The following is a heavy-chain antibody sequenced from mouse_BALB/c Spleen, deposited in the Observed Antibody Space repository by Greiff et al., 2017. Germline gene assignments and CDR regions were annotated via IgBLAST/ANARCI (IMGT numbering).Heavy chain of an antibody. CDR3: ARHRYDGDY. D-gene: IGHD2-14*01. J-gene: IGHJ2*01. Sequence: EVQLVESGGGLVKPGGSLKLSCAASGFAFSSYDMSWVRQTPEKRLEWVAYISSGGGSTYYPDTVKGRFTISRDNAKNTLYLQMSSLKSEDTAMYYCARHRYDGDYWGQGTTLTVSS. CDR2: ISSGGGST. V-gene: IGHV5-12-1*01. CDR1: GFAFSSYD.